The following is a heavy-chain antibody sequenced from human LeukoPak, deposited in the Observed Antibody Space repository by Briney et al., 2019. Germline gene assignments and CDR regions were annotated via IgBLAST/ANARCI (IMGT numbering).Heavy chain of an antibody. CDR3: ARDIGYCSSTSCPGGFDY. D-gene: IGHD2-2*01. J-gene: IGHJ4*02. Sequence: ASVKVSCKASGYTFTGYYMHWVRQAPGQGLEWMGWINPNSGGTNYAQKFQGRVTMTRDTSISTAYMELSSLRSDDTAVYYCARDIGYCSSTSCPGGFDYWGQGTLVTVSS. CDR1: GYTFTGYY. CDR2: INPNSGGT. V-gene: IGHV1-2*02.